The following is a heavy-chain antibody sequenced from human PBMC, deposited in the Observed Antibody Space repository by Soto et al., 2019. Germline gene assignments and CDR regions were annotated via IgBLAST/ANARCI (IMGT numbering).Heavy chain of an antibody. Sequence: PXGTLSLTCTVSGGSISSSSYYWGWIRQPPGKGLEWIGSIYYSGSTYYNPSLKSRVTISVDTSKNQFSLKLSSVTAADTAVYYCASVGGTTGYYYGMDVWGQGTTVTVSS. V-gene: IGHV4-39*01. D-gene: IGHD1-7*01. CDR2: IYYSGST. CDR1: GGSISSSSYY. J-gene: IGHJ6*02. CDR3: ASVGGTTGYYYGMDV.